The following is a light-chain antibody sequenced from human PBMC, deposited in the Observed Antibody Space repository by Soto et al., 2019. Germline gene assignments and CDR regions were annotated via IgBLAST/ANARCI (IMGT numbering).Light chain of an antibody. J-gene: IGKJ4*01. Sequence: EIVMTQSPATLSVSPGERATLSCRASQNITSNLAWYQQRPGQAPRLLIYGASTRATVIPARFSGSGSGTEFTLTISSLQSEDFAVYSCQQYNSWPLTFGGETKVEIK. CDR3: QQYNSWPLT. V-gene: IGKV3D-15*01. CDR2: GAS. CDR1: QNITSN.